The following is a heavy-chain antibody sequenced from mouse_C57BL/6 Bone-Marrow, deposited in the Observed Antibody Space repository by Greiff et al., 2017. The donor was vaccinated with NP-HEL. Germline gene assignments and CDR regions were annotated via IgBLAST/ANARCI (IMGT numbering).Heavy chain of an antibody. CDR1: GYTFTDYY. CDR3: ARWYYGSSPAWFAY. Sequence: VQLQQSGPVLVKPGASVKMSCKASGYTFTDYYMNWVKQSHGKSLEWIGVINPYNGGTSYNQKFKGKATLTVDKSSSTAYMELNSLTSEDSAVYYCARWYYGSSPAWFAYWGQGTLVTVSA. CDR2: INPYNGGT. J-gene: IGHJ3*01. V-gene: IGHV1-19*01. D-gene: IGHD1-1*01.